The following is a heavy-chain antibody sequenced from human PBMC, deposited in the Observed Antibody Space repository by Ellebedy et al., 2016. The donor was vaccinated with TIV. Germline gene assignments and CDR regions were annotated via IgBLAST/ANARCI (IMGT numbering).Heavy chain of an antibody. D-gene: IGHD1-1*01. CDR1: GFTFSNYG. V-gene: IGHV3-30*18. CDR2: LAHDGSVI. J-gene: IGHJ4*02. CDR3: AKERDPLASTSFDS. Sequence: GESLKISCATSGFTFSNYGMQWVRQAPGEGMEWVAVLAHDGSVIHYADSVKGRFTIARDNSKNTLSLQMYSLRPEDTAVYYGAKERDPLASTSFDSWGQGNLVTVSS.